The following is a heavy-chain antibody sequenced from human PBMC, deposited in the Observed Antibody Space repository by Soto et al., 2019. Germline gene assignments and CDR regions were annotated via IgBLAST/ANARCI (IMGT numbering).Heavy chain of an antibody. V-gene: IGHV3-11*01. Sequence: GGSLRLSCATSGFTFSDYYMSWMRQAPGKGLGWVSYIGTRGNTKYYADSVRGRFTISRDNAKNSLYLQMNSLRADDTAVYYCARDGTEYYGEYYDYWGQGIPVTVSS. J-gene: IGHJ4*02. CDR2: IGTRGNTK. CDR1: GFTFSDYY. D-gene: IGHD4-17*01. CDR3: ARDGTEYYGEYYDY.